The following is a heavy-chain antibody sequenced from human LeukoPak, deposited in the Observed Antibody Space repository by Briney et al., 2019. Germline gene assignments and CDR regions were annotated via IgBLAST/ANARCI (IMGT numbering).Heavy chain of an antibody. CDR2: INPNSGDT. CDR3: AREVWMYDY. D-gene: IGHD1-1*01. Sequence: ASVKVSCKASGYTFTSYGISWVRQAPGQGLEWMGRINPNSGDTIYAQNFQGRVTMTRDTSISTAYLELTSLRSDDTAVYYCAREVWMYDYWGQGTLVTVSS. V-gene: IGHV1-2*06. CDR1: GYTFTSYG. J-gene: IGHJ4*02.